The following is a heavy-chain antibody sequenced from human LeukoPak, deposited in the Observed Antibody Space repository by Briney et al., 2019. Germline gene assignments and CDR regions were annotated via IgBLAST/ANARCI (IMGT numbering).Heavy chain of an antibody. J-gene: IGHJ4*02. D-gene: IGHD3-9*01. V-gene: IGHV4-59*01. CDR2: ISYSGST. CDR1: GGSISFYY. CDR3: ARDREEGILGY. Sequence: PSETLSLTCTVSGGSISFYYWNWIRQPPGKGLEWIGYISYSGSTNYNPSLKSRVTISVDTSKNQFSLKLSSLTAADTAVYYCARDREEGILGYWGQGTLVTVST.